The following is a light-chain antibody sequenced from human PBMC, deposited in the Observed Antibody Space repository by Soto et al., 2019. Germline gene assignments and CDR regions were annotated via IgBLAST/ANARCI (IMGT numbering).Light chain of an antibody. CDR1: QNVRNNY. J-gene: IGKJ1*01. CDR2: GAS. V-gene: IGKV3-20*01. Sequence: ESELTQSPGTLSFSPGERATLSCRASQNVRNNYIGWYQQKPGQAPRLLIYGASNRATGIPDRFSGSGSGTDFTLTISRLEPEDFAVYYCQQYGSSGTFGQATKVDI. CDR3: QQYGSSGT.